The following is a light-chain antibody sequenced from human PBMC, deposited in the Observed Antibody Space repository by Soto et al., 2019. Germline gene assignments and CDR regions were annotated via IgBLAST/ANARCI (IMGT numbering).Light chain of an antibody. V-gene: IGKV1-39*01. CDR3: QQSDTTPWT. J-gene: IGKJ1*01. Sequence: DIQMTQSPSSLSASVGDRVTITCRASQSISSYLNWYQQKPGKAPKLLIHEASSLQSGVPSRFSGSGSGTDFTLTISSLQPEDFATYYCQQSDTTPWTFGQGTKVDIK. CDR2: EAS. CDR1: QSISSY.